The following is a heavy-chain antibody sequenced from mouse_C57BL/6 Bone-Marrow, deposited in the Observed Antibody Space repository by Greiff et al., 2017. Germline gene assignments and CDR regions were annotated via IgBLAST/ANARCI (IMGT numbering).Heavy chain of an antibody. CDR1: GFTFSSYT. J-gene: IGHJ1*03. CDR3: SRQVTTVLATKYFDV. V-gene: IGHV5-9*01. D-gene: IGHD1-1*01. Sequence: EVQGVESGGGLVKPGGSLKLSCAASGFTFSSYTMSWVRQTPEKRLQWVAAISGGGGTTYYPDSVKGRFTFSRDNAKNIRYLQMSRLRSEDTALEYCSRQVTTVLATKYFDVWGTGTTVTVSS. CDR2: ISGGGGTT.